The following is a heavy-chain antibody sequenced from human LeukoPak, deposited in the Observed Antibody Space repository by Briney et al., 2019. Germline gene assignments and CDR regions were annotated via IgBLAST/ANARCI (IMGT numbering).Heavy chain of an antibody. J-gene: IGHJ4*02. CDR2: INHNSGGT. CDR1: GYTFTGYY. D-gene: IGHD3-16*01. Sequence: ASVKVSCKASGYTFTGYYMHWVRQAPGQGLEWMGRINHNSGGTNYAQKFQGRVTMTRDTSVSTAYMELSRLRSDDTAVYYCARRKGEPNIFDSWGQGTLVTVSS. CDR3: ARRKGEPNIFDS. V-gene: IGHV1-2*06.